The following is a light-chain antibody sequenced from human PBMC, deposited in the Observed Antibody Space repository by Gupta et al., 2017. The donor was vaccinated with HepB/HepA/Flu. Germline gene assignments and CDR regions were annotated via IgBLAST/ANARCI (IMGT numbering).Light chain of an antibody. Sequence: PQSPDTLSVSPADRVTLSCRASQSLSSHLACYQQQPGQAPRLLSAGASTRATGIPDRFSGSGSGTDFTLKISSVESEDVAVYYCKQENCCPATFGQGTKVEIK. CDR3: KQENCCPAT. CDR2: GAS. CDR1: QSLSSH. J-gene: IGKJ4*01. V-gene: IGKV3-15*01.